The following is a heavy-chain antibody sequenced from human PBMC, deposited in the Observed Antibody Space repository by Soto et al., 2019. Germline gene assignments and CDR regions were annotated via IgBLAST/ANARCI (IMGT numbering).Heavy chain of an antibody. V-gene: IGHV1-69*13. CDR2: IIPIFGTA. J-gene: IGHJ6*02. Sequence: GASVKVSCKASGGTFSSYAISWVRQAPGQGLEWMGGIIPIFGTANYAQKFQGRVTITADESTSTAYMELSSLRSEDTAVYYCASGYYDILTGYRNDYYYYYGMDVWGQGTTVTVSS. CDR3: ASGYYDILTGYRNDYYYYYGMDV. CDR1: GGTFSSYA. D-gene: IGHD3-9*01.